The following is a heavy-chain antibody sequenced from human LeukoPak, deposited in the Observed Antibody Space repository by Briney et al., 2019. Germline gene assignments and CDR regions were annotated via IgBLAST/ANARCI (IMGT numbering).Heavy chain of an antibody. D-gene: IGHD1-26*01. J-gene: IGHJ4*02. CDR1: GGSISDYF. V-gene: IGHV4-4*07. CDR2: IYGSGSA. Sequence: PSETLSLTCTVSGGSISDYFWSWIRQPAGKGLEWIGRIYGSGSANYNPSLKSRVTMSVNTSKNQFSLRVTSVTAADTAVYYCARGPGQATCEAFDFWGQGTLVAVSS. CDR3: ARGPGQATCEAFDF.